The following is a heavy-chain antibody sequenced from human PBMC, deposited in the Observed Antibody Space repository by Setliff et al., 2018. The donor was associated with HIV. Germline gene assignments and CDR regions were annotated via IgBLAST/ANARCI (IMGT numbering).Heavy chain of an antibody. V-gene: IGHV1-18*01. CDR1: GGTFSSYA. J-gene: IGHJ4*02. CDR2: ISAYNGNT. Sequence: ASVKVSCKASGGTFSSYAISWVRQAPGQGLEWMGWISAYNGNTNYAQKLQGRVTTTTDTSTSTAYMELRSLRSDDTAVYYCAARGAGSFDYWGQGTLVTVSS. CDR3: AARGAGSFDY. D-gene: IGHD6-19*01.